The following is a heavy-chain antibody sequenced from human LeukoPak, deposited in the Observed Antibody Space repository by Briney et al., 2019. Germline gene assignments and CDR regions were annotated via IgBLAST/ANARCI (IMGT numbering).Heavy chain of an antibody. CDR1: GGSISSYH. J-gene: IGHJ6*02. CDR2: IYYSGST. V-gene: IGHV4-59*01. D-gene: IGHD6-19*01. CDR3: ARGKQSLYYYAMDV. Sequence: PSETLSLTCTVSGGSISSYHWSWIRQPPGKGLEWIGYIYYSGSTNYNPSLKSRVTISVDTSKNQFSLKLSSVTAADTAVYYCARGKQSLYYYAMDVWGQGTTVTVSS.